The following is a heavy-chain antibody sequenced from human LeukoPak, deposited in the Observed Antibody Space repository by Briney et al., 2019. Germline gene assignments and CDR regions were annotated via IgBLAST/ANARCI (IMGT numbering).Heavy chain of an antibody. CDR2: INPKSGGT. J-gene: IGHJ5*02. V-gene: IGHV1-2*02. CDR1: GYTFTSYA. D-gene: IGHD1-20*01. CDR3: AREGPTYNWKRDWFDP. Sequence: ASVKVSCKASGYTFTSYAMNWVRQAPGQGLEWMGWINPKSGGTNYAQKFQGRVTMTRDTSISTAYMELSRLRSDDTAVYYCAREGPTYNWKRDWFDPWGQGTLVTVSS.